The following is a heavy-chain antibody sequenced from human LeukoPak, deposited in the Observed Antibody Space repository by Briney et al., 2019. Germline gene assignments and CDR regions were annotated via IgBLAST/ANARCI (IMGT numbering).Heavy chain of an antibody. J-gene: IGHJ4*02. Sequence: ASVKVSCKASGYTFTSYGISWVRQAPGQGLEWMGWISAYNGNTNYAQKLQGRVTMTTDTSTSTAYMELRSLRSDDTAVYYCARAGHRRYYYDNGYDYWGQGTRVTVSS. CDR3: ARAGHRRYYYDNGYDY. CDR1: GYTFTSYG. V-gene: IGHV1-18*01. CDR2: ISAYNGNT. D-gene: IGHD3-22*01.